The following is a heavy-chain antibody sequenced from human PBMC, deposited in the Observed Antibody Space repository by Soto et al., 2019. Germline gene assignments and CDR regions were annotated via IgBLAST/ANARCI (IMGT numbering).Heavy chain of an antibody. CDR1: GYTFTSYG. CDR2: ISAYNGNT. Sequence: GASVKVSCKASGYTFTSYGISWVRQAPGQGLEWMGWISAYNGNTNYAQKLQGRVTMTTDTSTSTAYMELRSLRSDDTAVYYCARPVMVYAIHSGGYYMDVWGKGTTVTVSS. V-gene: IGHV1-18*01. J-gene: IGHJ6*03. CDR3: ARPVMVYAIHSGGYYMDV. D-gene: IGHD2-8*01.